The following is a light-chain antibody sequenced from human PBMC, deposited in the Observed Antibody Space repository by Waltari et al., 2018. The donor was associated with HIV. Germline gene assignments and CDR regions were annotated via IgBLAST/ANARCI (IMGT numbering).Light chain of an antibody. CDR3: AAWDDSLNGLWV. CDR1: SSNIDRNT. CDR2: TDN. Sequence: QSVLTQPPSVSGTPGQRVTISFSGDSSNIDRNTVNWFQLLPGTAPKLLIYTDNQRPSGVPDRFSGSKSGTSASLAISGLQSEDEADYFCAAWDDSLNGLWVFGGGTKLTVL. J-gene: IGLJ3*02. V-gene: IGLV1-44*01.